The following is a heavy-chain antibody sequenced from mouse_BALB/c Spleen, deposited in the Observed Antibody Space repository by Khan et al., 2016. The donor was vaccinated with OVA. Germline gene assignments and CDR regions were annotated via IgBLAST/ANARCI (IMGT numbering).Heavy chain of an antibody. Sequence: EVQLQESGPDLVKPSQSLSLTCTVTGYSITSGYSWHWIRQFPGNKLEWMGYIPYSGSTNYNPSFKSRISITRDTSKNQFFLQLNSVTTEDTATYYCARRDDYGGEFAYWGQGTLVTVSA. CDR3: ARRDDYGGEFAY. V-gene: IGHV3-1*02. D-gene: IGHD2-4*01. CDR1: GYSITSGYS. J-gene: IGHJ3*01. CDR2: IPYSGST.